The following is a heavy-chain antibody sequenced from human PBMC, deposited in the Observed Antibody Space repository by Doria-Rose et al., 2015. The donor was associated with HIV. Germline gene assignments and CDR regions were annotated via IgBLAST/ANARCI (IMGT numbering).Heavy chain of an antibody. CDR2: INHSGST. V-gene: IGHV4-34*01. J-gene: IGHJ6*02. D-gene: IGHD1-1*01. Sequence: QVQLQQWDAGLVKPSETLSLTCAVFGGSSSGYYWSWIRQRPGKGLEWIGEINHSGSTNYKTSLKSRVTLSLDTSKNLFSLKLSSVTAADTAVYYCARGLLRGGWNDVDYYYGMDVWGQGTTVTVSS. CDR1: GGSSSGYY. CDR3: ARGLLRGGWNDVDYYYGMDV.